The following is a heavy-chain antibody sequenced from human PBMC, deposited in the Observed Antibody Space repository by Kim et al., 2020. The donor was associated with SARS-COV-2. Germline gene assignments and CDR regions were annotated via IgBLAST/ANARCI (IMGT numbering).Heavy chain of an antibody. CDR1: GFTFSTYA. CDR2: ISGRGDGT. V-gene: IGHV3-23*01. CDR3: VRRSLGGTFYFDF. D-gene: IGHD2-15*01. Sequence: GGSLRLSCAASGFTFSTYAMSWVRQAPGKGLQWVSSISGRGDGTVYADSVKGRFTISRDYSKDTLFLQMNALRDEDTAVYYCVRRSLGGTFYFDFWGPG. J-gene: IGHJ4*02.